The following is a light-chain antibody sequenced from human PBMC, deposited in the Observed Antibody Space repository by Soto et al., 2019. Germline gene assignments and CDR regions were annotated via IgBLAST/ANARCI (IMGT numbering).Light chain of an antibody. V-gene: IGKV1-39*01. CDR1: QNIGTY. J-gene: IGKJ2*01. Sequence: DIPMTQSPASLSASVGDRVTVTCRASQNIGTYLNWYQQQPGKAPKLLIYAATTLQSGVPSRFSGSGSGTDFTLTSSSLQPEDFATYSCKQSFGIPYTFGPGTKAEIK. CDR3: KQSFGIPYT. CDR2: AAT.